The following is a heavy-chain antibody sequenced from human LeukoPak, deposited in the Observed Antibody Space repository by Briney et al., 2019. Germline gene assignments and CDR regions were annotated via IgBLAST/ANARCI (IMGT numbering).Heavy chain of an antibody. CDR2: FDPEDGET. Sequence: ASVKVSCKVSGYTLTELTMHWVRQAPGKGLEWMGGFDPEDGETIYAQKFQGRVTMTEDTSTDTAYMELSSLRSEDTAVYYCATGVRGVYYYYGMDVWGQGTTVTVSS. CDR3: ATGVRGVYYYYGMDV. CDR1: GYTLTELT. J-gene: IGHJ6*02. V-gene: IGHV1-24*01. D-gene: IGHD3-10*01.